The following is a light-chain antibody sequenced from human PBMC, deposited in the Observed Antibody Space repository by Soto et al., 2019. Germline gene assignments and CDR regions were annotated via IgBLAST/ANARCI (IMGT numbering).Light chain of an antibody. V-gene: IGLV2-8*01. J-gene: IGLJ1*01. CDR2: DVS. CDR3: SSYAGSKNYV. Sequence: QSVLTQPPSASGSPGQSVTISCTGTSSDVGGYNFVSWFQHHPGKAPKLMIYDVSKRPSGVPDRFSGSKSGNTASLTVSGLQAEDEADYYGSSYAGSKNYVFGTGTKLTVL. CDR1: SSDVGGYNF.